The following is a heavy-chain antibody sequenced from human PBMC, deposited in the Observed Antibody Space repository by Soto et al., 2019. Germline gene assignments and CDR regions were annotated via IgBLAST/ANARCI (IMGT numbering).Heavy chain of an antibody. CDR3: ARLGPYGSESYSFRYNWFDP. V-gene: IGHV3-53*01. CDR1: GFTVSSSH. J-gene: IGHJ5*02. CDR2: IYSGGSS. Sequence: GRSLRLSCTTSGFTVSSSHMTWVRQAPGKGLEWVSVIYSGGSSYYAVSVQGRFTISRDNSKNTVYLQMNSLRGEDTAMYYCARLGPYGSESYSFRYNWFDPWGQGTLVTVSS. D-gene: IGHD3-10*01.